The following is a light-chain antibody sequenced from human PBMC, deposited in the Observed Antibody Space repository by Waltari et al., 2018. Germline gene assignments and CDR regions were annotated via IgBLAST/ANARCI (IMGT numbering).Light chain of an antibody. CDR1: QDIASA. Sequence: IQLTQSPSSLSASVGHRITITCRASQDIASALAWYVQKPGKAPKLLIYSASSLQSGVPSRFSGSGSGTDFTLTITSLQPEDFAIYYCQETYSSPPSTFGQGTKVESK. V-gene: IGKV1-39*01. J-gene: IGKJ1*01. CDR3: QETYSSPPST. CDR2: SAS.